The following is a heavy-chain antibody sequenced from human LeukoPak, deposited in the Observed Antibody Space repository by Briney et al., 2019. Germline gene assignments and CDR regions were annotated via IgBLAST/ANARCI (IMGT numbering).Heavy chain of an antibody. Sequence: SGTLSLTCAVSGASISDRHWWSWVRQPPGKGLEWIGHIYHTGSTNYNPSLKTRVTISFDMSKNQFSLRLTSVTAADTAVYYCAKLTSRLPRWGQGTLVTVSS. V-gene: IGHV4-4*02. D-gene: IGHD4/OR15-4a*01. CDR3: AKLTSRLPR. CDR2: IYHTGST. J-gene: IGHJ4*02. CDR1: GASISDRHW.